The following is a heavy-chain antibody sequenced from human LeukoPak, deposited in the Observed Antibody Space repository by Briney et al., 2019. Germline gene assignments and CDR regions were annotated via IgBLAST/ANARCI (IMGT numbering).Heavy chain of an antibody. J-gene: IGHJ3*01. CDR3: ARSGSRPSGGAFDL. Sequence: SDTLSLTCTVSGASINSYYWSWIRQPPGKGLQWIAYLYYSGSNNFNPSLKSRLTISVDTSKNQFSLKLNSVTAADTAVYYCARSGSRPSGGAFDLWGQGTMVIVSS. V-gene: IGHV4-59*08. CDR2: LYYSGSN. D-gene: IGHD1-26*01. CDR1: GASINSYY.